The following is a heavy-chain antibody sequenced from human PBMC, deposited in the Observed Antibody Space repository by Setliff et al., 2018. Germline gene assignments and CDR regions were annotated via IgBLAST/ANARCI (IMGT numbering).Heavy chain of an antibody. V-gene: IGHV4-4*08. Sequence: PSEILSLTCSVSGDSMSGASIWSWIRQPPGRGLEFMGYVFPNGASKYDPSFKSRLTISVDTSKAQFSLKLSSVTAADSAVYYCARMSGFLYMDVWGKGTTVTVSS. J-gene: IGHJ6*03. D-gene: IGHD3-3*01. CDR2: VFPNGAS. CDR1: GDSMSGAS. CDR3: ARMSGFLYMDV.